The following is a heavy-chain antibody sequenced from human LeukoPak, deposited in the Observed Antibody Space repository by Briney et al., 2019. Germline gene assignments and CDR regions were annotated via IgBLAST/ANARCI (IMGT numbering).Heavy chain of an antibody. J-gene: IGHJ4*02. D-gene: IGHD6-19*01. V-gene: IGHV3-30*02. Sequence: GGSLRLSCAASGFTFSSYGMHWVRQAPGKGLEWVAFIRYDGSDKYYADSVKGRFTISRDNSKNTLYLQMNSLRGEDTAAYYCAKIGAVAGHFDYWGQGTLVTVSS. CDR3: AKIGAVAGHFDY. CDR2: IRYDGSDK. CDR1: GFTFSSYG.